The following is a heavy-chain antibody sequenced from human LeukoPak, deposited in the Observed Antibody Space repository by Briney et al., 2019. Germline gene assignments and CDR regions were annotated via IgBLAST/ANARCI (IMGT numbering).Heavy chain of an antibody. Sequence: SETLSLTSTVSRGSISNYWWSSIRQPPGKGLEWIGYVFDSGGTNYNPSLKSRVTISVDTSKKQFSLKLSSVTAADTAVYYCARGYSSSWNYFDYWGQGTLVTVSS. CDR1: RGSISNYW. V-gene: IGHV4-59*01. J-gene: IGHJ4*02. D-gene: IGHD6-13*01. CDR2: VFDSGGT. CDR3: ARGYSSSWNYFDY.